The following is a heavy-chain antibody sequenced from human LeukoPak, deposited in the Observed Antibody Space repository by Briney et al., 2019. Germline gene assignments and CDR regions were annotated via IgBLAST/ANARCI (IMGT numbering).Heavy chain of an antibody. CDR2: IYHSGST. CDR1: GYSISRGYY. D-gene: IGHD3-9*01. Sequence: SETLSLTCTVSGYSISRGYYWGWIRQPPGKGLEWIGIIYHSGSTYYNPSLKTRVTLSVDTSENQFSLKLSSVTAADTAVYYCARRTTYFGWRPSESPSCFDYWGQGTLVTVSS. J-gene: IGHJ4*02. CDR3: ARRTTYFGWRPSESPSCFDY. V-gene: IGHV4-38-2*02.